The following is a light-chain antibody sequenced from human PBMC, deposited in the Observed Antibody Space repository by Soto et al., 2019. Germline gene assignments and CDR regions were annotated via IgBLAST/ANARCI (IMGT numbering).Light chain of an antibody. Sequence: EIVLTQSTGTLSLSPGERATLSCRASQSVSSTYLAWYQQKPGQAPRLLIYGASSRVTGIPDRFSGSGSGTDFSLTISRLEPEDFAVYFCQHYGSLVLTFGGGTKVEIK. J-gene: IGKJ4*01. CDR1: QSVSSTY. CDR3: QHYGSLVLT. CDR2: GAS. V-gene: IGKV3-20*01.